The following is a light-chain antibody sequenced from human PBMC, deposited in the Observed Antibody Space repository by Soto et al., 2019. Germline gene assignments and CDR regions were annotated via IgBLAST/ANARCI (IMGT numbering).Light chain of an antibody. V-gene: IGKV1-33*01. J-gene: IGKJ3*01. Sequence: DIQMTQTPSSLSASVGDRVTITCQASHDISNCLNWYQQKPGKAPKLLIYDSFNVDTGVPSRFSGSGSGTEFTFTISSLQPEDIATYFCQQYENLPLTFGPGTKVDVK. CDR1: HDISNC. CDR3: QQYENLPLT. CDR2: DSF.